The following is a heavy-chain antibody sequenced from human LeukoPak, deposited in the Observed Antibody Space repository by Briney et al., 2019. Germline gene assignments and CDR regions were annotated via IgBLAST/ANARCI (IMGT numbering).Heavy chain of an antibody. CDR3: AKDYCSSTSCYTGEFDY. V-gene: IGHV3-43*01. CDR2: ISWDGGST. CDR1: GFTFDDYT. J-gene: IGHJ4*02. D-gene: IGHD2-2*02. Sequence: GGSLRLSCAASGFTFDDYTMPWVRQAPGKGLEWVSLISWDGGSTYYADSVKGRFTISRDNSKNSLYLQMNSLRTEDTALYYCAKDYCSSTSCYTGEFDYWGQGTLVTVSS.